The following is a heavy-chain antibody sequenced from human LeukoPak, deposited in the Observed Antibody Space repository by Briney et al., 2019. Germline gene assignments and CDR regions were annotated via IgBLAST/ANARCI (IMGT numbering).Heavy chain of an antibody. CDR2: INHSGST. CDR1: GGSFSGYY. D-gene: IGHD6-6*01. CDR3: AREEAWSSSSLGGFDP. J-gene: IGHJ5*02. V-gene: IGHV4-34*01. Sequence: SETLSLTCAVYGGSFSGYYWSWIRQPPGKGLGWIGEINHSGSTNYNPSLKSRVTISVDTSKSQFSLKLSSVTAADTAVYYCAREEAWSSSSLGGFDPWGQGTLVTVSS.